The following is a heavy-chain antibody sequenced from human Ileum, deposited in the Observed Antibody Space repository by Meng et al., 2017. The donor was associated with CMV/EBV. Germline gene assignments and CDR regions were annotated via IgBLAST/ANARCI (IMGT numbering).Heavy chain of an antibody. CDR1: GYTFSSYY. D-gene: IGHD3-3*01. CDR3: VRESGSGYFYQFYSGMDV. CDR2: MNPGDGRT. Sequence: ASVKVSCKASGYTFSSYYMHWVRQAPGQGLEWMGIMNPGDGRTSHAQKFQDRVTMTRDRSTSTAHMELSSLRSEDTAVYYCVRESGSGYFYQFYSGMDVWGQGTAVTVSS. V-gene: IGHV1-46*01. J-gene: IGHJ6*02.